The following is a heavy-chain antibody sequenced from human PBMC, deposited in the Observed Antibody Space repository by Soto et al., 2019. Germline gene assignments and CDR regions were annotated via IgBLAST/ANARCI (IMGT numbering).Heavy chain of an antibody. CDR2: IYYSGST. Sequence: QVQLQESGPGLVKPSQTLSLACTVSGGSITSGGYYWSWIRQHPGKGLEWLGYIYYSGSTYYNPSLKSRVTISVDTSKNQFSLKLSSVTAADTAVYYCARVRHSSSWYNPYYFDYWGQGTLVTVSS. V-gene: IGHV4-31*03. D-gene: IGHD6-13*01. CDR1: GGSITSGGYY. CDR3: ARVRHSSSWYNPYYFDY. J-gene: IGHJ4*02.